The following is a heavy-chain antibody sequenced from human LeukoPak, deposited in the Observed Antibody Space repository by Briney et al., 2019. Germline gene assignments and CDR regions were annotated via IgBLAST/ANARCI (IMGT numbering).Heavy chain of an antibody. V-gene: IGHV4-4*07. J-gene: IGHJ4*02. CDR3: ARDYYDSSGYQVFDY. CDR2: IYTSGTT. Sequence: RIYTSGTTNYTPSLKSRVTMSVDTSKNQFSLKLSSVTAADTAVYYCARDYYDSSGYQVFDYWGQGTLVTVSS. D-gene: IGHD3-22*01.